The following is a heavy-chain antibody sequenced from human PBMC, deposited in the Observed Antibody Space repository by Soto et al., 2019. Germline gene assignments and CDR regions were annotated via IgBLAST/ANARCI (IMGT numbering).Heavy chain of an antibody. J-gene: IGHJ6*02. D-gene: IGHD3-22*01. CDR3: AGGDYYHSSGYYFYYYTMDV. CDR2: VYYGGST. Sequence: GWVRLTPGKGLEWIGNVYYGGSTYYNPSLKSRVTISVETSKSQFSLKLSSVTAADTAVYYCAGGDYYHSSGYYFYYYTMDVWGQGTTVTVSS. V-gene: IGHV4-39*01.